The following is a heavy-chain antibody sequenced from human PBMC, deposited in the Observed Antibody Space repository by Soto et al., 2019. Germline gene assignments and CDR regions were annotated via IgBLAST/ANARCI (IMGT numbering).Heavy chain of an antibody. CDR3: AMVDVYVTPSPQDV. D-gene: IGHD3-16*01. CDR2: INTYNGNT. CDR1: GYTFTSYG. J-gene: IGHJ6*02. Sequence: QVQLVQSGAEVKNPGASVKVSCKTSGYTFTSYGIGWARQAPGQGLEWMGWINTYNGNTNYAQNLQGRVTLTTETSTSTAYMELRSLRSNDTAIYYCAMVDVYVTPSPQDVWGQGTTVTVSS. V-gene: IGHV1-18*01.